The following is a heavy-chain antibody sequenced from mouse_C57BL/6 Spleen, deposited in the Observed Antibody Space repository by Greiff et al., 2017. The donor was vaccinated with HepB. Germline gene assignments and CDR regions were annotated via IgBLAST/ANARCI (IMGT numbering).Heavy chain of an antibody. CDR3: ARSSIYDGYYYAMDY. CDR1: GYTFTSYW. J-gene: IGHJ4*01. Sequence: QVQLKQPGAELVKPGASVKLSCKASGYTFTSYWMQWVKQRPGQGLEWIGEIDPSDSYTNYNQKFKGKATLTVDTSSSTAYMQLSSLTSEDSAVYYCARSSIYDGYYYAMDYWGQGTSVTVSS. V-gene: IGHV1-50*01. D-gene: IGHD2-3*01. CDR2: IDPSDSYT.